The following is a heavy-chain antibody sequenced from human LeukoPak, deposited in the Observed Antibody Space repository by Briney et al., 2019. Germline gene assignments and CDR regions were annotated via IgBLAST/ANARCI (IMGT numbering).Heavy chain of an antibody. CDR1: GGSFSGYS. CDR3: ARGYCSSTSCYGAAFDI. CDR2: INRSGST. D-gene: IGHD2-2*01. J-gene: IGHJ3*02. V-gene: IGHV4-34*01. Sequence: SETLSLTCAVNGGSFSGYSWSWIRQPPGKGLEWIGEINRSGSTKYNPSLKSRVTISVDTSKKQLSLELSSMTAADTAVYYCARGYCSSTSCYGAAFDIWGQGTMVTVSS.